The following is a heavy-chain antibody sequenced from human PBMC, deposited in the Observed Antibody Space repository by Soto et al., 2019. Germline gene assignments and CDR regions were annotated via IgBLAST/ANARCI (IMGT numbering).Heavy chain of an antibody. J-gene: IGHJ5*02. CDR3: ARERYSSSFDWFDP. V-gene: IGHV4-59*08. D-gene: IGHD6-13*01. CDR1: GGSISSYD. Sequence: SETLSLTCTVSGGSISSYDWSWIRQPPGKGLEWIGYIYYSGSTNYNPSLKSRVTISVDTSKNQFSLKLSSVTAADTAVYYCARERYSSSFDWFDPWGQGTLVTVSS. CDR2: IYYSGST.